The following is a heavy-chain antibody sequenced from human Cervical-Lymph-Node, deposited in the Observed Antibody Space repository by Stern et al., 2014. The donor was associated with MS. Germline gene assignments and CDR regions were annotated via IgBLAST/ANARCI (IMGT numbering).Heavy chain of an antibody. Sequence: VTLKESGPALVKPTQTLTLTCTFSGFSLSTSGLGVGWIRQPPGEALDWLAYIYWDDQKRYSPSLKSRLTITKDTSKNQVVLTLTNVDPVDTATYYCAHRTAGPFDYWGQGTLVTVSS. CDR2: IYWDDQK. CDR3: AHRTAGPFDY. V-gene: IGHV2-5*02. J-gene: IGHJ4*02. CDR1: GFSLSTSGLG.